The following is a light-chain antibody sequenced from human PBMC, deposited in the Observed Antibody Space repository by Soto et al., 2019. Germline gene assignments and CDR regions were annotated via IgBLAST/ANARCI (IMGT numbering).Light chain of an antibody. V-gene: IGLV2-14*01. J-gene: IGLJ1*01. CDR3: PSYPSTSPWV. Sequence: QSALTQPASVSGSPGQSITISCTGTSSDVGGYNYVSWYQQHPGKAPKLMIYEVSNRPSGVSNRFSGSKSANTASLTISGLQAEDEAGYSCPSYPSTSPWVFGPGTQVTVL. CDR1: SSDVGGYNY. CDR2: EVS.